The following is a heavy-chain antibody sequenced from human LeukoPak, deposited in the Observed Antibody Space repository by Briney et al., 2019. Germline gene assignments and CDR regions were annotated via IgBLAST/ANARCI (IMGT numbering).Heavy chain of an antibody. CDR2: ISSNGGNT. CDR1: GFTFSSYA. D-gene: IGHD3-10*01. J-gene: IGHJ4*02. V-gene: IGHV3-64*01. Sequence: GGSLRLSCAASGFTFSSYAMHWVGQAPGKGLEYVSAISSNGGNTYYANSVKGRFTISRGNSKNTLYLQMGSLRAEDMAVYYCARGTRGFDYWGQGTLVTVSS. CDR3: ARGTRGFDY.